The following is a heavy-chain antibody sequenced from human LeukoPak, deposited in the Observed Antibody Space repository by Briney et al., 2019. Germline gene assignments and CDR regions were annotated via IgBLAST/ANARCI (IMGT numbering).Heavy chain of an antibody. V-gene: IGHV1-18*01. Sequence: ASVKVPCKASGYTFTSYGISWVRQAPGQGLEWMGWISAYNGNTNYAQKLQGRVTMTTDTSTSTAYMELRSLRSDDTAVYYCARRKGAYCGGDCYSGFDYWGQGTLVTVSS. CDR2: ISAYNGNT. J-gene: IGHJ4*02. CDR1: GYTFTSYG. CDR3: ARRKGAYCGGDCYSGFDY. D-gene: IGHD2-21*02.